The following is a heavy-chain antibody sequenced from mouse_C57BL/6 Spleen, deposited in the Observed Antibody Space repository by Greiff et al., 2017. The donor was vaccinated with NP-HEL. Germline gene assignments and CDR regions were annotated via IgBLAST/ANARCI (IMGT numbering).Heavy chain of an antibody. CDR2: ISSGSSTI. CDR3: ARPGSRRYFDV. CDR1: GFTFSDYG. Sequence: EVHLVESGGGLVKPGGSLKLSCAASGFTFSDYGMHWVRQAPEKGLEWVAYISSGSSTIYYADTVKGRFTISRDNAKNTLFLQMTSLRSEDTAMYYCARPGSRRYFDVWGTGTTVTVSS. D-gene: IGHD3-2*02. V-gene: IGHV5-17*01. J-gene: IGHJ1*03.